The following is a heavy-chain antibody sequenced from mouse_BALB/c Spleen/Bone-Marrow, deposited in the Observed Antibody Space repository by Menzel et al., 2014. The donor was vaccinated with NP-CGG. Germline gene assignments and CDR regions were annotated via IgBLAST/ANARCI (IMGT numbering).Heavy chain of an antibody. CDR2: IDPFNGAT. D-gene: IGHD4-1*01. CDR3: ARNWDVDY. Sequence: EVKLMESGPELMKPGVSVKISCKASGYSFTTYYMHWVKRSHGKSLEWIGYIDPFNGATSYNQKFKGKATLTVDKSSSTAYMHLSSLTSEDSAVYYCARNWDVDYCGQGTSLTVSS. J-gene: IGHJ2*02. CDR1: GYSFTTYY. V-gene: IGHV1S135*01.